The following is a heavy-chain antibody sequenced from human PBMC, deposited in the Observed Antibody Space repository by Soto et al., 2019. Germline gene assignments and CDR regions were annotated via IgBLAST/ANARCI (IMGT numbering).Heavy chain of an antibody. Sequence: SGPTLVNPTQTLTLTCTFSGFSLSTSGMCVSWIRQPPGKALEWLARIDWDDDKYYSTSLKTRLTISKDTSKNQVVLTMTNMDPVDTATYYCARVNYDDSSGYYYGGTLDDWGQGTLVTVSS. J-gene: IGHJ4*02. D-gene: IGHD3-22*01. CDR2: IDWDDDK. CDR3: ARVNYDDSSGYYYGGTLDD. CDR1: GFSLSTSGMC. V-gene: IGHV2-70*11.